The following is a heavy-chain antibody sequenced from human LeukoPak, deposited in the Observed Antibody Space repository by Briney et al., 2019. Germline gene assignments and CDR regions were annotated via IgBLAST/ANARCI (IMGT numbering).Heavy chain of an antibody. V-gene: IGHV3-74*01. CDR2: MDSDGSIT. Sequence: GGSLRLSCVVSGFMFSSYWMHWVRQVPGKGLVWVSSMDSDGSITTYADSVKGRFTISRDNAKKTLYLQMSSLRAEDTAVYYCVRGGNYVWGSYDPWGQGTLVTVSS. CDR1: GFMFSSYW. J-gene: IGHJ5*02. D-gene: IGHD3-16*01. CDR3: VRGGNYVWGSYDP.